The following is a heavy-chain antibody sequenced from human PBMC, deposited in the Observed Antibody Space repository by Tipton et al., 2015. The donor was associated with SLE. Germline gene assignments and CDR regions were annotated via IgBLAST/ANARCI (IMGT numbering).Heavy chain of an antibody. Sequence: TLSLTCTVSGGSMSYHYWSWIRQPPGKGLEWIGYIYYTGNTNYNPSLKSRVTMSVDTSKSQFSLKLSSVTVADTAVYYCAKDYNYDNADYNWGQGKLVIVSS. D-gene: IGHD4-17*01. J-gene: IGHJ4*02. CDR1: GGSMSYHY. CDR2: IYYTGNT. V-gene: IGHV4-59*11. CDR3: AKDYNYDNADYN.